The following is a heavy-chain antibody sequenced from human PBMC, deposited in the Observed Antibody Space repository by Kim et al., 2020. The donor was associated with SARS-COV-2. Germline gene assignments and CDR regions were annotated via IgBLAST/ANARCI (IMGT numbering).Heavy chain of an antibody. D-gene: IGHD5-12*01. Sequence: ASVKVSCKASGYTFTSYDINWVRQATGQGLEWMGWMNPNSGNTGYAQKFQGRVTMTRNTSISTAYMELSSLRSEDTAVYYCARGTPLIVATMMDYWGQGTLVTVSS. CDR1: GYTFTSYD. CDR2: MNPNSGNT. CDR3: ARGTPLIVATMMDY. J-gene: IGHJ4*02. V-gene: IGHV1-8*01.